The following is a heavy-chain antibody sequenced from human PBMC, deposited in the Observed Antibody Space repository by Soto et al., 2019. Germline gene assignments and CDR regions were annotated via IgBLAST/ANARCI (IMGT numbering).Heavy chain of an antibody. D-gene: IGHD5-18*01. Sequence: SETLSLTCTVSGGSISSGDYYWSWIRQPPGKGLEWIGYIYYSGSTYYNPSLKSRVTISVDTSKNQFSLKLSSVTAADTAVYYCARDSGYSYGYYRYYYYGMDVWGQGTTVTVSS. J-gene: IGHJ6*02. CDR1: GGSISSGDYY. CDR2: IYYSGST. CDR3: ARDSGYSYGYYRYYYYGMDV. V-gene: IGHV4-30-4*08.